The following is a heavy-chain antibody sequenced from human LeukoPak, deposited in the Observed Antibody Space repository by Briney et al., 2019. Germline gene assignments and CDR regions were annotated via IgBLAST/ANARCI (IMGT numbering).Heavy chain of an antibody. J-gene: IGHJ4*02. V-gene: IGHV1-69*04. CDR3: ARGGSIAGYDY. D-gene: IGHD6-6*01. CDR2: IIPILGIA. Sequence: ASVKVSCKASRGTFSSYAISWVRQAPGQGLEWMGRIIPILGIANYAQKFQGRVTITADKSTSTAYMELSSLRSEDTAVYYCARGGSIAGYDYWGQGTLVTVSS. CDR1: RGTFSSYA.